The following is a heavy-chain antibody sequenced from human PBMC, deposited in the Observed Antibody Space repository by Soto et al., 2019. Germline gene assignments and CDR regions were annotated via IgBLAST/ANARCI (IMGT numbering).Heavy chain of an antibody. CDR2: TYYRFKWYK. CDR1: RDSVSSNSAA. Sequence: SQTLSLTCAISRDSVSSNSAAWNRIRQSPSRGLEWLGSTYYRFKWYKDYAVSGKSRININPDTSKNQFSMQLNSVTPEDTAVYYCARDRPLSIAARTYYYYGMDVWGQGTTVTVSS. J-gene: IGHJ6*02. D-gene: IGHD6-6*01. V-gene: IGHV6-1*01. CDR3: ARDRPLSIAARTYYYYGMDV.